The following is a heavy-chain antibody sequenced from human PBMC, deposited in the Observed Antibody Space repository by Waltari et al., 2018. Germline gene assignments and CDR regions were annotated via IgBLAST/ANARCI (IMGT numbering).Heavy chain of an antibody. Sequence: EVQLVESGGGLVQPGGSLRLSCAASGFTFSRYAMNWVSQAPGKGLEWVSYISSSGSTIYYADSVKGRFTISRDNAKNSLYLQMNSLRAEDTAVYYCARADYYYYGMDVWGQGTTVTVSS. CDR1: GFTFSRYA. J-gene: IGHJ6*02. CDR2: ISSSGSTI. CDR3: ARADYYYYGMDV. V-gene: IGHV3-48*03.